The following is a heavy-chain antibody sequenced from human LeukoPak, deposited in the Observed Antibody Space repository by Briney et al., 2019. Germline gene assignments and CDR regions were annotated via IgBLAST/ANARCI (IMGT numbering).Heavy chain of an antibody. CDR2: IYHSGST. V-gene: IGHV4-30-2*01. CDR1: GGSISSGGYY. CDR3: ARDQVAARPNWYFDL. D-gene: IGHD6-6*01. J-gene: IGHJ2*01. Sequence: PSQTLSLTCTVSGGSISSGGYYWSWIRQPPGKGLEWIGYIYHSGSTCYNPSLKSRVTISVDRSKNQFSLKLSSVTAADTAVYYCARDQVAARPNWYFDLWGRGTLVTVSS.